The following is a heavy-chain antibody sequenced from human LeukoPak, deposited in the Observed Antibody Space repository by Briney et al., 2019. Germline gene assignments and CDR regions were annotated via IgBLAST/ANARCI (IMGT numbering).Heavy chain of an antibody. D-gene: IGHD1-26*01. V-gene: IGHV3-7*04. J-gene: IGHJ4*02. Sequence: PGGSLRLSCAASGFTFSSYAMSWVRQAPGKGLEWVANIKEDGSAKHYVDSVRGRFTISRDNAKNSLYLQMDTLRAEDTAVYYCARYSGSYGVVNWGQGTLVTVPS. CDR1: GFTFSSYA. CDR3: ARYSGSYGVVN. CDR2: IKEDGSAK.